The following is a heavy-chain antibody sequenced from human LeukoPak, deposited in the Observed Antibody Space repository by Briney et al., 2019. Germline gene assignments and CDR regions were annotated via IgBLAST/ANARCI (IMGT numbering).Heavy chain of an antibody. Sequence: SETLSLTCTVSGGSISSSSYYWGWIRQPPGKGLEWIGGIYYSGSTYYNPSLKSRVTISVDTSKNKFSLKLSSVTAADTAVYYCAGLWFGELLYNWFDPWGQGTLVTVSS. CDR2: IYYSGST. V-gene: IGHV4-39*01. CDR1: GGSISSSSYY. CDR3: AGLWFGELLYNWFDP. D-gene: IGHD3-10*01. J-gene: IGHJ5*02.